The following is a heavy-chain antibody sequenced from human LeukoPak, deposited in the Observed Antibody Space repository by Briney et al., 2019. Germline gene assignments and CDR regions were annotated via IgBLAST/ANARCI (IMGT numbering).Heavy chain of an antibody. V-gene: IGHV1-69*05. J-gene: IGHJ4*02. CDR3: ASSGSYGVWYFDY. CDR1: GGTFSSYA. CDR2: IIPIFGTA. D-gene: IGHD1-26*01. Sequence: SVKVSCKASGGTFSSYAISWVRQAPGQGLEWMGGIIPIFGTANYAQKFQGRVTITTDESTSTAYMELSSLRSEDTAVYYCASSGSYGVWYFDYWSQGTLVTVSS.